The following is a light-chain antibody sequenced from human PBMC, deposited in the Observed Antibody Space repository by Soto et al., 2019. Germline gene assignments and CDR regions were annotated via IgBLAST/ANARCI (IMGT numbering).Light chain of an antibody. Sequence: QSVLTQPASVSGSPGQSTTISCTGTSSDVGAYNHISWYLQHPGKAPKLLIYDVSNRPSGLSNRFSGSKSGNTASLTIAGLQVDDEADYYCSSHASGSTLIFGGGTKVTVL. V-gene: IGLV2-14*03. J-gene: IGLJ2*01. CDR2: DVS. CDR3: SSHASGSTLI. CDR1: SSDVGAYNH.